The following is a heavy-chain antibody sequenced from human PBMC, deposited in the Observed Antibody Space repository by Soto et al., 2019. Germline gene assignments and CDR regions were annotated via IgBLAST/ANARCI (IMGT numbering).Heavy chain of an antibody. J-gene: IGHJ4*02. V-gene: IGHV4-4*02. Sequence: QVQLQESCPGLVRPSGALSVTCAVSGDSISRSHWWSWVRQSPGKGLEWIGEISHSGITNYNPSLKSRVTISGDKSKNQLSLKLTSVTAADTAVYYCARVRYDRSGFDHWGQGTLVSVSS. CDR1: GDSISRSHW. CDR3: ARVRYDRSGFDH. D-gene: IGHD3-22*01. CDR2: ISHSGIT.